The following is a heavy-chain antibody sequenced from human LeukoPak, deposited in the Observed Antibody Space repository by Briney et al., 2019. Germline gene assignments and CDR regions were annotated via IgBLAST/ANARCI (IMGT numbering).Heavy chain of an antibody. CDR1: GFTFSGYY. CDR2: MGSSGSTI. CDR3: AGDGYNSYYFDY. V-gene: IGHV3-11*01. D-gene: IGHD5-24*01. J-gene: IGHJ4*02. Sequence: GGSLRLSCAASGFTFSGYYTSWIRQAPGKGLGWVSYMGSSGSTIYYADSVMGRFTISRDNAKNSLYLQMTSLRAEDTAVYYCAGDGYNSYYFDYWGQGTLVTVSS.